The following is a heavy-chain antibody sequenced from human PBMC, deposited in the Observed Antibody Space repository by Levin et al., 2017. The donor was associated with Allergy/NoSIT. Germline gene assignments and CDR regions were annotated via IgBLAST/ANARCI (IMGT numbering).Heavy chain of an antibody. V-gene: IGHV1-69*04. Sequence: PEASVKVSCKASGGTFSSYTISWVRQAPGQGLEWMGRIIPILGIANYAQKFQGRVTITADKSTSTAYMELSSLRSEDTAVYYCAREKYYDSSGYTIDYWGQGTLVTVSS. CDR1: GGTFSSYT. CDR3: AREKYYDSSGYTIDY. J-gene: IGHJ4*02. D-gene: IGHD3-22*01. CDR2: IIPILGIA.